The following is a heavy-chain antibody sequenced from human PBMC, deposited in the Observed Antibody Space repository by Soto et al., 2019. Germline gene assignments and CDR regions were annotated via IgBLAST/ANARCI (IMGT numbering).Heavy chain of an antibody. D-gene: IGHD3-3*01. V-gene: IGHV3-30*18. CDR1: GFTFSSYG. Sequence: GGSLRLSCAASGFTFSSYGMHWVRQAPGKGLEWVAVISYDGSNKYYADSVKGRFTISRDNSKNTLYLQMNSLRAEDTAVYYCAKDMKNPRVGRITIFGVVSESDYYYGMDVWGQGTTVTVSS. CDR2: ISYDGSNK. CDR3: AKDMKNPRVGRITIFGVVSESDYYYGMDV. J-gene: IGHJ6*02.